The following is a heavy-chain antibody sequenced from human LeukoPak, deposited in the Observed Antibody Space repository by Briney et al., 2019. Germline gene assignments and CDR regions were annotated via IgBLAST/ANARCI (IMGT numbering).Heavy chain of an antibody. CDR1: GYTFTSYG. J-gene: IGHJ1*01. CDR2: ISAYNGNT. D-gene: IGHD2-15*01. CDR3: ARTGYCSGGSCYTDTPLDFQH. Sequence: ASVKVSCKASGYTFTSYGISWVRQAPGQGLEWMGWISAYNGNTNYAQKLQGRVTMTTDTSTSTAYMELRSLRSDDTAVYYCARTGYCSGGSCYTDTPLDFQHWGQGTLVTVSS. V-gene: IGHV1-18*01.